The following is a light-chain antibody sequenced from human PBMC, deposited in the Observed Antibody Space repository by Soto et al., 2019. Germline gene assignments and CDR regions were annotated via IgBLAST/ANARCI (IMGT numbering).Light chain of an antibody. CDR3: QQYGRSPWT. Sequence: EIGLTQSPGTLSLSPGDRATLSCRASQSVSSSYLAWYQQKPGQAPGLLVYGASSRATGIPDRFSGSGSGTDFTLTISRLEPEDFAVYYCQQYGRSPWTFGQGTKVDIK. CDR1: QSVSSSY. CDR2: GAS. J-gene: IGKJ1*01. V-gene: IGKV3-20*01.